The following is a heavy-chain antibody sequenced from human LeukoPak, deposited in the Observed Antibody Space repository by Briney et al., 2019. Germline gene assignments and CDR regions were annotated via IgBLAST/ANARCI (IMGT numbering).Heavy chain of an antibody. CDR1: GYAFTARY. CDR3: STEDKYCKSTTCDDY. J-gene: IGHJ4*02. V-gene: IGHV1-2*02. D-gene: IGHD2-2*01. Sequence: ASVKVSFKASGYAFTARYMHWVRQAPGQGLEWMGFIKPDSGFTNYAEKFQDRVTMTRDTSITTVYMELSSLGSGDTAVYYCSTEDKYCKSTTCDDYWGQGTLVTVSS. CDR2: IKPDSGFT.